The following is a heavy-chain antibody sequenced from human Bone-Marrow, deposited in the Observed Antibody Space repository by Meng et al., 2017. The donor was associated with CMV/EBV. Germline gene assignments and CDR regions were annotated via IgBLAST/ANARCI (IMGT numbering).Heavy chain of an antibody. CDR3: ARGGRRFWSGYYNRGGVSFWFDP. V-gene: IGHV1-8*03. J-gene: IGHJ5*02. Sequence: ASVKVSSKASGHTLTSYVTNWVRQATGQGLEWMGWMNPNSGNTGYAQKFQGRVTITRNTSISTAYMELCSLRSEGTSVYYCARGGRRFWSGYYNRGGVSFWFDPWGQGTLVTVSS. D-gene: IGHD3-3*01. CDR2: MNPNSGNT. CDR1: GHTLTSYV.